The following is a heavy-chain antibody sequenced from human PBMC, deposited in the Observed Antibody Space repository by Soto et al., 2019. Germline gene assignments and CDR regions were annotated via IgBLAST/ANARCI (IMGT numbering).Heavy chain of an antibody. CDR2: ISSYGGST. Sequence: GGSLRLSCAASGFTFSSYAMHWVRQAPGKGLEYVSAISSYGGSTYYANSVKGRFTISRDNSKNTLYLQMGSLRAEDMAVYYCAKDRGYYSSSWPSYWGQGTLVTVSS. V-gene: IGHV3-64*01. D-gene: IGHD6-13*01. CDR1: GFTFSSYA. CDR3: AKDRGYYSSSWPSY. J-gene: IGHJ4*02.